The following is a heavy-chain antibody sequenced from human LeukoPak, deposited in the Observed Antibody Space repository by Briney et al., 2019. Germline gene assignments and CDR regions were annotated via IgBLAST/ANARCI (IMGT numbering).Heavy chain of an antibody. CDR1: GYSFSSGYY. Sequence: SETLSLTCAVSGYSFSSGYYWGWIRPPPGKGLEWIGIIYHSGSTYYNPSLKSRVSISLDTAKNHFSLNLTSVTAADTAVYYCTRGNRYYDSSGPLDYWGQGTLVTVSS. D-gene: IGHD3-22*01. CDR3: TRGNRYYDSSGPLDY. J-gene: IGHJ4*02. V-gene: IGHV4-38-2*01. CDR2: IYHSGST.